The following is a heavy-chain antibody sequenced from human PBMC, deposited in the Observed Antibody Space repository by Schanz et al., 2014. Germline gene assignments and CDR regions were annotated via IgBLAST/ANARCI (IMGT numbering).Heavy chain of an antibody. CDR1: GFTVNTNY. CDR3: ARDEGKDGYNLAFDV. V-gene: IGHV3-53*01. D-gene: IGHD5-12*01. Sequence: EVQLVESGGCLIHPGGSLRLSCAVSGFTVNTNYMTWVRQAPGKGLECVSILYIRSTYYADPVKGRFTISRDNSKNMVFLQMNSLRVEDTAIYYCARDEGKDGYNLAFDVWGQGTLVTVSS. J-gene: IGHJ3*01. CDR2: LYIRST.